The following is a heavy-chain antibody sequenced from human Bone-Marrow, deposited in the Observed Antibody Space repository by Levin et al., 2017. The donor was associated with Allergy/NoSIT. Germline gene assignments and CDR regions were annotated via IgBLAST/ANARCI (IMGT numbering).Heavy chain of an antibody. J-gene: IGHJ6*02. Sequence: PGGSLRLSCAASGFTFSSSGMHWVRQAPGKGLEWVALISYDGSSKYYADSVKGRFTISRDNSKNTLYLQMNSLRAEDTAVYYCAKEKLERLNYYYYGMDVWGQGTTVTVSS. CDR1: GFTFSSSG. D-gene: IGHD1-1*01. CDR2: ISYDGSSK. V-gene: IGHV3-30*18. CDR3: AKEKLERLNYYYYGMDV.